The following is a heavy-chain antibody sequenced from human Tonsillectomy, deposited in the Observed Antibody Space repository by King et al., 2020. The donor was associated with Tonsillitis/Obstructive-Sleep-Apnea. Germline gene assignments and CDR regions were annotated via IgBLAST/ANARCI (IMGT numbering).Heavy chain of an antibody. CDR1: GGSISSSSYY. J-gene: IGHJ6*03. Sequence: QLQESGPGLVKPSETLSLTCTVSGGSISSSSYYWGWIRQPPGKGLEWIVSIYYSGSTYYNPSLKSRVTISVDTSKNQFSLKLSSVTAADTAVYYCARPHGDYRKDYYYYYMDVWGKGTTVTVSS. D-gene: IGHD4-17*01. V-gene: IGHV4-39*01. CDR3: ARPHGDYRKDYYYYYMDV. CDR2: IYYSGST.